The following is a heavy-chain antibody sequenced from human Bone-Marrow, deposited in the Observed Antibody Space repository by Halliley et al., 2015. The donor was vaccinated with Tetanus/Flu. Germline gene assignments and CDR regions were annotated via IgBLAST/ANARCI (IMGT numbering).Heavy chain of an antibody. CDR3: ARDTWTILWDYYAMDV. CDR2: MWYDGSSE. V-gene: IGHV3-33*01. CDR1: GFTLKNYG. Sequence: SLRLSCAASGFTLKNYGMHWVRQAPGRGLEWVAVMWYDGSSEYYSDSVKARFTISRDNSKNTLYLQMNSLRAEDTALYYCARDTWTILWDYYAMDVWGQGTTVTVSS. D-gene: IGHD3-16*01. J-gene: IGHJ6*01.